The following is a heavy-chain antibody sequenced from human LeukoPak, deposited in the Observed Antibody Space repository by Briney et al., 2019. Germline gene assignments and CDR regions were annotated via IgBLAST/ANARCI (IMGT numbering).Heavy chain of an antibody. Sequence: ASVKVSFKASGYTFTSYGISWVRQAPGQGLEWMGWISAYNGNTNYAQKLQGRVTMTTDTSTSTAYMELRSLRSDDTAVYYCARARYSSNWYEEVIDYWGQGTLVTVSS. V-gene: IGHV1-18*01. D-gene: IGHD6-13*01. J-gene: IGHJ4*02. CDR2: ISAYNGNT. CDR3: ARARYSSNWYEEVIDY. CDR1: GYTFTSYG.